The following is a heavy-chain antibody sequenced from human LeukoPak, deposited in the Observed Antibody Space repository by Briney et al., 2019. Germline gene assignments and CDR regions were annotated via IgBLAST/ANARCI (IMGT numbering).Heavy chain of an antibody. J-gene: IGHJ4*02. CDR3: AREAGGNSGYVWVL. CDR1: GFTFSTYS. CDR2: ISSGSSYI. V-gene: IGHV3-21*01. Sequence: GGSLRLSCAASGFTFSTYSMNWVRQAPGKGLEWVSYISSGSSYIYYADSVKGRFTVSRDNAENSLYLQMNSLRAEDTAVYYCAREAGGNSGYVWVLWGQGTLVTVSS. D-gene: IGHD5-12*01.